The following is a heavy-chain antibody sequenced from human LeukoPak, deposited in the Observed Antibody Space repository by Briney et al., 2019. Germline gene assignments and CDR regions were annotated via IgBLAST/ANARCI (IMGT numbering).Heavy chain of an antibody. CDR1: GYTFTGYY. V-gene: IGHV1-2*02. D-gene: IGHD3-10*01. J-gene: IGHJ4*02. Sequence: ASVKVSCKASGYTFTGYYMHWVRQAPGQGLEWMGWINPNGGGTNYAQKFQGRVTMTTGTSISTAYMELGGLRYDDTAVYYCARVSSSGDYYDNWGQGTLVTVSS. CDR3: ARVSSSGDYYDN. CDR2: INPNGGGT.